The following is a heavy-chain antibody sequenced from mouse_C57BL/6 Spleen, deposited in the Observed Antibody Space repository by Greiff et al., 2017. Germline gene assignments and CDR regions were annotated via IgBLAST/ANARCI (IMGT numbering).Heavy chain of an antibody. CDR1: GFTFSSYA. V-gene: IGHV5-4*03. CDR3: ARALVPSYAMDY. J-gene: IGHJ4*01. Sequence: EVKLMESGGGLVKPGGSLKLSCAASGFTFSSYAMSWVRQTPEKRLEWVATISDGGSYTYYPDNVKGRFTISRDNAKNNLYLQMSHLKSEDTAMYYWARALVPSYAMDYWGQGTSVTVSS. CDR2: ISDGGSYT.